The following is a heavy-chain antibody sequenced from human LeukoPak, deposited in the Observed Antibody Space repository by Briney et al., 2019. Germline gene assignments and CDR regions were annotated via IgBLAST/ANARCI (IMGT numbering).Heavy chain of an antibody. D-gene: IGHD1-26*01. CDR3: ARGGGGTYYHLLDY. CDR2: ISGSSSYI. V-gene: IGHV3-21*01. J-gene: IGHJ4*02. CDR1: GFTFSSYS. Sequence: GGSLRLSCAASGFTFSSYSMNWVRQARGKGLEWVSSISGSSSYIYYADSLKGRFTISRDNAKNSLYLQMDSLRAEDTAVYYCARGGGGTYYHLLDYWGQGTLVTVSS.